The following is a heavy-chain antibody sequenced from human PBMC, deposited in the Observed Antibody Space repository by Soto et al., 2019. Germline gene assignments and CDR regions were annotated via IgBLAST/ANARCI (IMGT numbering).Heavy chain of an antibody. CDR2: ISAYNGNT. D-gene: IGHD2-21*02. Sequence: ASVKVSCKASGYTFTSYGISWVRQAPGQGLEWMGWISAYNGNTNYAQKLQGRVTMTTDTSTSTAYMELRSLRSDDTAVYYCARLYCGGDCYSYYFDYWGQGTLVTVSS. CDR1: GYTFTSYG. V-gene: IGHV1-18*01. J-gene: IGHJ4*02. CDR3: ARLYCGGDCYSYYFDY.